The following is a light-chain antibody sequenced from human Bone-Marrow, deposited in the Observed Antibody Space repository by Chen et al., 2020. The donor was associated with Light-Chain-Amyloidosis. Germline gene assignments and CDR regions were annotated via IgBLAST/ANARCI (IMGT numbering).Light chain of an antibody. CDR1: SGSTATNY. CDR3: QSYQGSSQGV. CDR2: EDD. Sequence: NLMLTQPHSVSESPGNTETISSTRSSGSTATNYVQWYQQRPGSSPTTVIHEDDQRPSGGPDRFSGSIDRSSNSASLTISGLKTEDEADYYCQSYQGSSQGVFGGGTKLTVL. J-gene: IGLJ3*02. V-gene: IGLV6-57*01.